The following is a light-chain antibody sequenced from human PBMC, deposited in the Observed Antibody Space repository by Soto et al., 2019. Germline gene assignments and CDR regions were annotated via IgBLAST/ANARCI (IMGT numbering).Light chain of an antibody. CDR2: DAS. J-gene: IGKJ5*01. V-gene: IGKV3D-20*02. CDR1: QSVSSNY. Sequence: IVLTQSPGTLSLSPGERGALSCRASQSVSSNYVAWYQQKPGQAPRLLIYDASNRATGIPARFSGSGSGTDFTLTISSLEPEDFAVYYCQQRSTFGQGTRLEIK. CDR3: QQRST.